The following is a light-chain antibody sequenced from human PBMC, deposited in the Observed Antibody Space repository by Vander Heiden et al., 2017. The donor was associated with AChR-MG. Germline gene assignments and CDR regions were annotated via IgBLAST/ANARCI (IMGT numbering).Light chain of an antibody. J-gene: IGKJ5*01. V-gene: IGKV3-15*01. CDR1: QSVSNN. CDR2: GAS. CDR3: QQYNNWPRP. Sequence: EIVMTQSPATLSVSPGERATLSCRASQSVSNNLAWYQQKPGQAPRLLIYGASTRATGIPARFSGSGSGTEFTLTISSLQSEDFAVYYCQQYNNWPRPFGQGTRLEIK.